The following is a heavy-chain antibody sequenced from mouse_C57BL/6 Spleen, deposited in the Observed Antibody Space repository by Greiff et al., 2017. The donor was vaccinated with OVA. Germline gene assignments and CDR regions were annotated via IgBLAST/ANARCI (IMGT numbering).Heavy chain of an antibody. CDR2: LDPSDSST. CDR1: GYTFTSYW. CDR3: ASRGSSGYYAMDY. Sequence: QVQLQQPGAELVKPGASVKLSCKASGYTFTSYWMQWVKQRPGQGLEWIGELDPSDSSTNYTQKFKGKATLTVDTSSSTAYMQLSSLTSEDSAVYYCASRGSSGYYAMDYGGQGTSVTVSS. V-gene: IGHV1-50*01. D-gene: IGHD3-2*02. J-gene: IGHJ4*01.